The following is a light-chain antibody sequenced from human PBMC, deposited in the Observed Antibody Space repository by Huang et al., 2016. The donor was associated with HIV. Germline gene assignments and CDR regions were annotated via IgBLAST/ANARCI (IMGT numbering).Light chain of an antibody. CDR2: GAS. CDR1: QSVSSSY. V-gene: IGKV3-20*01. Sequence: EIVLTQSPGTMSLSPGEGVILSCRASQSVSSSYLAWYQQKPGQAPRLLSYGASSRATGIPDRFSGSGSGTDFTLTSSRLEPEDFAVYYCQQYGSSPRTFGQGTKVEIK. J-gene: IGKJ1*01. CDR3: QQYGSSPRT.